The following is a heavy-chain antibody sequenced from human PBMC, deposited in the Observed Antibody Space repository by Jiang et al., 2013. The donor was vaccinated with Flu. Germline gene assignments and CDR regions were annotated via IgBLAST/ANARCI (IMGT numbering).Heavy chain of an antibody. V-gene: IGHV3-23*04. D-gene: IGHD2-15*01. CDR3: AKGGYFGAPWYFDL. J-gene: IGHJ2*01. CDR1: GFIFSSYA. Sequence: VQLVESGGGLVQPGGSLRLSCAASGFIFSSYAMSWVRQAPGKGLEWVSGISGSGGSTYYADSVKGRFTISRDNSKNTHYLQMSSLRVEDTAVYYCAKGGYFGAPWYFDLWGRGTLVTVSS. CDR2: ISGSGGST.